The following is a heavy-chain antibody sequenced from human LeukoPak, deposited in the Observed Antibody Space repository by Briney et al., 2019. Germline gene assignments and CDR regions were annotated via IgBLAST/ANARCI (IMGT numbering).Heavy chain of an antibody. J-gene: IGHJ5*02. V-gene: IGHV3-30*04. CDR1: GFTFSSYA. CDR2: ISYDGSNK. Sequence: PGGYLRRSCAASGFTFSSYAMHWVRQAPGKGLEWVAVISYDGSNKYYADSVKGRFTISRDNSKNTLYLQMNSLRAEDTAVYYCARGVYQLLFARRWFDPWGQGTLVTVSS. D-gene: IGHD2-2*01. CDR3: ARGVYQLLFARRWFDP.